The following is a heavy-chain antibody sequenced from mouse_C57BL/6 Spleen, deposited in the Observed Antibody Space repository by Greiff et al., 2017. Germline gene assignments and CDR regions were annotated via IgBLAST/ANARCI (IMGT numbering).Heavy chain of an antibody. CDR1: GYTFTSYW. Sequence: VQLQQPGAELVMPGASVKLSCKASGYTFTSYWMHWVKQRPGQGLEWIGEIDPSDSYTNYNQKFKGKSTLTVDKSSSTAYMQLSSLTSEDSAVYYCARDYDYDDAMDYWGQGTSVTVSS. J-gene: IGHJ4*01. CDR3: ARDYDYDDAMDY. V-gene: IGHV1-69*01. CDR2: IDPSDSYT. D-gene: IGHD2-4*01.